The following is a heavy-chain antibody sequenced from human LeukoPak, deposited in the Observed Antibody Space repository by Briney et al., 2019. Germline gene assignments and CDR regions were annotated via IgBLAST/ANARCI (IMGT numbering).Heavy chain of an antibody. D-gene: IGHD2-8*01. CDR2: INPSGGST. Sequence: ASVKVSCKASGYTFTSNYIHWVRQAPGHGLEWMGMINPSGGSTSYAQKFQGRVTMTRDTSTSTVYLELSSLRSEDTAVYYCARVPYCSNGICYTHYYCDYWGQGTLVTVSS. J-gene: IGHJ4*02. CDR3: ARVPYCSNGICYTHYYCDY. CDR1: GYTFTSNY. V-gene: IGHV1-46*01.